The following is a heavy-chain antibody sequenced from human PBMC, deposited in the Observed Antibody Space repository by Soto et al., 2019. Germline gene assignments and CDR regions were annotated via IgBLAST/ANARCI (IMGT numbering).Heavy chain of an antibody. V-gene: IGHV1-69*01. CDR2: FMPMFGTS. Sequence: QVQLVQSGAEVREPGSSVKVSCTASGGKFSIYAISWVRQAPGQGLEWMGGFMPMFGTSNYAQKFKGRDTITADESTRTVYMELSSLMSEETAIYYCARDMWSEKHPMYYYGMDVWGQGTTVNVSS. D-gene: IGHD3-10*02. J-gene: IGHJ6*01. CDR3: ARDMWSEKHPMYYYGMDV. CDR1: GGKFSIYA.